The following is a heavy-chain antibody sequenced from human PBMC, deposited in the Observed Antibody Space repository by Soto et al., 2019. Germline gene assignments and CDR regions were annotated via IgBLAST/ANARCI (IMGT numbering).Heavy chain of an antibody. D-gene: IGHD3-3*01. CDR2: IGGSDGST. CDR3: ATMIFGVDY. J-gene: IGHJ4*02. V-gene: IGHV3-23*01. CDR1: GFTFGIYA. Sequence: EVQLLESGGGLVQPGGSLRLSCAASGFTFGIYAMSWVRQAPGKGLEWVSTIGGSDGSTYYADSVKGRFTIARDKSKKTLYLQMNSQRTEDTAVYYCATMIFGVDYWGQGTLVTVSS.